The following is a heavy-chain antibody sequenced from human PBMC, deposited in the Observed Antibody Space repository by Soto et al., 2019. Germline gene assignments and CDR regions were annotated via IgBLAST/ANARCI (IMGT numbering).Heavy chain of an antibody. CDR2: MNPNSGNT. J-gene: IGHJ3*02. Sequence: ASVKVSCKASGYTFTSYDINWVRQATGQGLEWIGWMNPNSGNTGYAQKFQGRVTMTRNTSISTAYMELSSLRSEDTAVYYCARGGPIHTIFGVVITSRLGYKDAFDIWGQGTMVTVSS. CDR1: GYTFTSYD. CDR3: ARGGPIHTIFGVVITSRLGYKDAFDI. D-gene: IGHD3-3*01. V-gene: IGHV1-8*01.